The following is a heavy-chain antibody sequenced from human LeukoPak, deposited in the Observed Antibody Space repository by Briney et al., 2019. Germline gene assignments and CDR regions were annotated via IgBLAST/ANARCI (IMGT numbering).Heavy chain of an antibody. CDR2: ISGSGVST. J-gene: IGHJ4*02. D-gene: IGHD2-21*02. CDR1: GFTFSSYS. V-gene: IGHV3-23*01. Sequence: PGGSLRLSCAASGFTFSSYSMNWVRQAPGKGLEWVSAISGSGVSTYYADSVKGRFTVSRDNSKNTLYLQMNSLRAEDTAVYYCAKDPSLRVTADYWGQGTLVTVSS. CDR3: AKDPSLRVTADY.